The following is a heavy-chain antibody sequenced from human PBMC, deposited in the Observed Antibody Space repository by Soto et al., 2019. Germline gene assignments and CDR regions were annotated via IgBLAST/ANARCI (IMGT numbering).Heavy chain of an antibody. J-gene: IGHJ6*02. D-gene: IGHD4-17*01. CDR1: GYSFSSYW. CDR3: ARLMVPIDVTTVYYGFDD. CDR2: IYPGDSNT. V-gene: IGHV5-51*01. Sequence: GESLKISCKGSGYSFSSYWIGWVRQMPGKGLEWMGTIYPGDSNTYYSPSFQGHVTISVTKSITTAFLQWSSLTASDTAMYYCARLMVPIDVTTVYYGFDDWGQGTPVTVSS.